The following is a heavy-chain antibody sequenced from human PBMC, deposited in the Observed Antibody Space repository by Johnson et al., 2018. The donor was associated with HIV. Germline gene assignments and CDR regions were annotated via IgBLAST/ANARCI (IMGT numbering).Heavy chain of an antibody. CDR2: IWYDGSNK. V-gene: IGHV3-33*06. CDR3: AKERRAPRAFDI. J-gene: IGHJ3*02. Sequence: VQLVESGGGVVQPGRSLRLSCAASGFTFSSYGIHWVHQAPGKGLEWVAVIWYDGSNKYYADSVKGRFTISRDNSKNTLYLQMHSLRAEDTAVYYCAKERRAPRAFDIWGQGTMVTVSS. CDR1: GFTFSSYG.